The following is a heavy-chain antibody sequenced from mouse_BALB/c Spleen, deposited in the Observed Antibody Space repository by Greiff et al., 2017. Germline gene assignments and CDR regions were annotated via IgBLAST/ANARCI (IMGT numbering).Heavy chain of an antibody. CDR1: GYTFTSYW. CDR2: IYPGDGDT. J-gene: IGHJ4*01. Sequence: QVQLQQSGAELARPGASVKLSCKASGYTFTSYWMQWVKQRPGQGLEWIGAIYPGDGDTRYTQKFKGKATLTADKSSSTAYMQLSSLASEDSAVYYCARLNGGAMDYWGQGTSVTVSS. CDR3: ARLNGGAMDY. V-gene: IGHV1-87*01.